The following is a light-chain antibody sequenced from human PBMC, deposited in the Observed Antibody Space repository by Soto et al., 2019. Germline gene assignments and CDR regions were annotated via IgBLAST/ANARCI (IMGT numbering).Light chain of an antibody. CDR3: SSYTITSTLVI. V-gene: IGLV2-14*01. CDR1: SGDVGSYKY. CDR2: EVN. J-gene: IGLJ2*01. Sequence: QSVLTHPASVSGSPGQSISVSCTGSSGDVGSYKYVSWYQQHPGKAPKLIIYEVNKRPSGVSDRFSGSKSGNTASLTISGLQAEDEADYYCSSYTITSTLVIFGGGTKLTVL.